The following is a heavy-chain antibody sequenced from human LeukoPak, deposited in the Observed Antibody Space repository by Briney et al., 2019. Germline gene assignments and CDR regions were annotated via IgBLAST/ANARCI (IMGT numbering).Heavy chain of an antibody. Sequence: SVKVSCTASGGTFSSYAISWVRQAPGQGLEWMGGIIPIFGTANYAQKFQGRVTITADESTSTAYMELSSLRSEDTAVYYCARDAPHYYDSSGYYFDYWGQGTLVTVSS. J-gene: IGHJ4*02. D-gene: IGHD3-22*01. CDR2: IIPIFGTA. CDR3: ARDAPHYYDSSGYYFDY. V-gene: IGHV1-69*13. CDR1: GGTFSSYA.